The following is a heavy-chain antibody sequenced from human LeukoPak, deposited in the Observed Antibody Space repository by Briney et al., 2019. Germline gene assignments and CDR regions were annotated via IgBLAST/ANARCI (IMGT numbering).Heavy chain of an antibody. CDR3: ARGGGSGLLLWSYYFDF. J-gene: IGHJ4*02. D-gene: IGHD6-25*01. Sequence: MSGGSLRLSCAASGFTFSSYGMHWVRQAPGKGLEWVASISSSSTYIYYADSLKGRFTISRDNAKNSLFLQMNSLRAEDTAVYYCARGGGSGLLLWSYYFDFWGQGTLVTVSS. V-gene: IGHV3-21*01. CDR2: ISSSSTYI. CDR1: GFTFSSYG.